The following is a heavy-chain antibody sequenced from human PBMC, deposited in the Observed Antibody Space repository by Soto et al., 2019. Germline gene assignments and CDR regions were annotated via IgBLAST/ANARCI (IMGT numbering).Heavy chain of an antibody. CDR3: ARDGSGWYPNYFDY. Sequence: SETLSLTCTVSGGSISSGGYYWSWIRQHPGKGLEWIGYIYYSGSTYYNPSLKSRVTISVDTSKNQFSLKLSSVTAADTAVYYCARDGSGWYPNYFDYWGQGTLVTVSS. V-gene: IGHV4-31*03. CDR1: GGSISSGGYY. J-gene: IGHJ4*02. D-gene: IGHD6-19*01. CDR2: IYYSGST.